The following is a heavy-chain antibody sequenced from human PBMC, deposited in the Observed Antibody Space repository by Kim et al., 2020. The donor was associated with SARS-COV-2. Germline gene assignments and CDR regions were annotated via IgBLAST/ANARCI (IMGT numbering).Heavy chain of an antibody. J-gene: IGHJ5*02. Sequence: SETLSLTCNVSGFSISSGNYWALIRQPPGKVLEWIGNVFHGGSTYTNPSLKSRVTFSVDNSKNHFSLKMTSMTAADTAVYYCARVVGAGSWGWFDPWGQGTRVTVSS. CDR2: VFHGGST. D-gene: IGHD3-10*01. CDR3: ARVVGAGSWGWFDP. CDR1: GFSISSGNY. V-gene: IGHV4-38-2*02.